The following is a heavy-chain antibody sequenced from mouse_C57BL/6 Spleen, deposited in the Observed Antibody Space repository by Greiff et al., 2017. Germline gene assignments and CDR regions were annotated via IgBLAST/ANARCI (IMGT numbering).Heavy chain of an antibody. D-gene: IGHD1-3*01. CDR2: IDPSDSYT. CDR1: GYTFTSYW. Sequence: QVQLQQPGAELVMPGASVKLSCKASGYTFTSYWMHWVKQRPGQGLEWIGEIDPSDSYTNYNQKFKGKSTLTVDKSSSPAYMQLSSLTSEDSAVYYCARRIYQRGFAYWGQGTRVTVSS. J-gene: IGHJ3*01. V-gene: IGHV1-69*01. CDR3: ARRIYQRGFAY.